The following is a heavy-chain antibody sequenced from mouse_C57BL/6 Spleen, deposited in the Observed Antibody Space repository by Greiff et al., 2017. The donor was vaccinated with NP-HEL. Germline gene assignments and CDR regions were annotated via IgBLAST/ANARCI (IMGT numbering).Heavy chain of an antibody. CDR1: GYTFTDYY. Sequence: VQLQQSGPELVKPGASVKISCKASGYTFTDYYMNWVKQSHGKSLEWIGDINPNNGGTSYNQKFKGKATLTVDKSSSTAYMELRSLTSEDSAVYYCASDWDDDDYWGQGTTVTVSS. J-gene: IGHJ2*01. CDR2: INPNNGGT. CDR3: ASDWDDDDY. V-gene: IGHV1-26*01. D-gene: IGHD4-1*01.